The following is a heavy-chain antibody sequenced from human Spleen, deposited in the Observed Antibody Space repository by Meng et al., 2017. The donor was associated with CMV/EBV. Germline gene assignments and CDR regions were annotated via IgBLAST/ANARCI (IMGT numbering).Heavy chain of an antibody. CDR2: INSDGSNT. CDR3: ARERFGYYGSMSYTTNWFDP. V-gene: IGHV3-74*01. Sequence: FSSYWMHWVRQAPGKGLVWVSHINSDGSNTSYADSVKGRFTISRDNAKNTLYLQMNSLRAEDAAVYYCARERFGYYGSMSYTTNWFDPWGQGTLVTVSS. D-gene: IGHD3-10*01. CDR1: FSSYW. J-gene: IGHJ5*02.